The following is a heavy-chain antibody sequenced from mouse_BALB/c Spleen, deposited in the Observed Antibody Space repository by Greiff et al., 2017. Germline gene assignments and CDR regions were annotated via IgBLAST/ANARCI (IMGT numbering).Heavy chain of an antibody. V-gene: IGHV2-9*02. D-gene: IGHD2-1*01. Sequence: VQGVESGPGLVAPSQSLSITCTVSGFSLTSYGVHWVRQPPGKGLEWLGVIWAGGSTNYNSALMSRLSISKDNSKSQVFLKMNSLQTDDTAMYYCARDHNYGNYGGAMDYWGQGTSVTVSS. CDR3: ARDHNYGNYGGAMDY. J-gene: IGHJ4*01. CDR2: IWAGGST. CDR1: GFSLTSYG.